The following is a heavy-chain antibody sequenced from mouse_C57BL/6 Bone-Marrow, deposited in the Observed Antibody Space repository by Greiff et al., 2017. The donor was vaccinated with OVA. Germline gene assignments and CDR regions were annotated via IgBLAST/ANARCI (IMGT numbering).Heavy chain of an antibody. CDR3: AGDSGYDAMDY. J-gene: IGHJ4*01. V-gene: IGHV12-3*01. CDR1: GFPITSGYY. Sequence: VQLVESGPGLVKPSQSLFLTCSITGFPITSGYYWIWIRQSPGKPLEWMGYITHSGETFYNPSLQSPISITREPSKNQFFLQLNSVTTEDTAMYYCAGDSGYDAMDYWGQGTSVTVSS. CDR2: ITHSGET.